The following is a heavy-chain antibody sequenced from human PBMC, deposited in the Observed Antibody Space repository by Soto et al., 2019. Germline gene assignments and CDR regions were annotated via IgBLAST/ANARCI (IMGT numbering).Heavy chain of an antibody. D-gene: IGHD3-10*01. CDR1: GFTFSDYY. Sequence: SLRLSCAASGFTFSDYYMSWIRQAPGKGLEWVPYISSSSSYTNYADSVKGRFTISRDNAKNSLYLQMNSLRAEDTAVYYCARDHYGPGWFDPWGQGTLVTVSS. V-gene: IGHV3-11*05. J-gene: IGHJ5*02. CDR3: ARDHYGPGWFDP. CDR2: ISSSSSYT.